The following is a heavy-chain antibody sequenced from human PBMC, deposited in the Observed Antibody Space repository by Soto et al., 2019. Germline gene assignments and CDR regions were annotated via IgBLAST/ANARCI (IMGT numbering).Heavy chain of an antibody. CDR3: ARDRISSSTALYYYYYGMDV. V-gene: IGHV4-59*01. D-gene: IGHD6-6*01. J-gene: IGHJ6*02. Sequence: SETLSLTCTVSGVTIISYYWSWIRQPPGKGLEWIGYTYYSGSTNYNPSLKSRVTISVDTSKNQFSLKLSSVTAADTAVYYCARDRISSSTALYYYYYGMDVWGQGTTVTVSS. CDR1: GVTIISYY. CDR2: TYYSGST.